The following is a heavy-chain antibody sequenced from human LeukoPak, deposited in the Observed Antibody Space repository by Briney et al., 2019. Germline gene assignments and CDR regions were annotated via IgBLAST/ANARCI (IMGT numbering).Heavy chain of an antibody. V-gene: IGHV4-61*02. CDR1: GGSISSGSCY. Sequence: PSETLSLTCTVSGGSISSGSCYWSWIRQPAGKGLEWIGRIYTSGSTNYNPSLKSRVTISVDTSKNQFSLKLSSVTAADTAVYYCASSTVVTSYYCYGMDVWGQGTTVTVSS. CDR3: ASSTVVTSYYCYGMDV. D-gene: IGHD4-23*01. CDR2: IYTSGST. J-gene: IGHJ6*02.